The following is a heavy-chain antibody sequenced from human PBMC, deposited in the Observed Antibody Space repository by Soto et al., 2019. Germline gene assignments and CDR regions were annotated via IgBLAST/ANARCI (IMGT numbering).Heavy chain of an antibody. CDR2: ISYDGSNK. V-gene: IGHV3-30*18. CDR3: AKVKVAGAARQSRSNWYFDL. CDR1: GFTFSSYG. Sequence: QVQLVESGGGVVQPGRSLRLSCAASGFTFSSYGMHWVRQAPGKGLEWVAVISYDGSNKYYADSVKGRFTISRDNSKNTRYLQMNSLRAEDTAVYYCAKVKVAGAARQSRSNWYFDLWGRGTLVTVSS. J-gene: IGHJ2*01. D-gene: IGHD6-19*01.